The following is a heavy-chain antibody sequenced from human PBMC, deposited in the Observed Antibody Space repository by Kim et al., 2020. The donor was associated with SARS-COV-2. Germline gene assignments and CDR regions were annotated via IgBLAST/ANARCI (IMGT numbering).Heavy chain of an antibody. D-gene: IGHD6-19*01. CDR1: GGSFSGYY. CDR3: ARGRYSSGWGYFQH. V-gene: IGHV4-34*01. CDR2: INHSGST. J-gene: IGHJ1*01. Sequence: SETLSLTCAVYGGSFSGYYWSWIRQPPGKGLEWIGEINHSGSTNYNPSLKSRVTISVDTSKNQFSLKLSSVTAADTAVYYCARGRYSSGWGYFQHWGQGTLVTVSS.